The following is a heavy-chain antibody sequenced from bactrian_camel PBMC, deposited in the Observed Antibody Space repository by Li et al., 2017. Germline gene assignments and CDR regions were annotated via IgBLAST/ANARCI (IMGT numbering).Heavy chain of an antibody. D-gene: IGHD5*01. V-gene: IGHV3S54*01. J-gene: IGHJ6*01. CDR1: GYSYRTNC. CDR2: VNGGGTSV. Sequence: HVQLVESGGGSVQDGGSLRLSCAASGYSYRTNCMGWFRQTPGKEREGVAAVNGGGTSVYCADSVKGRFTISGDDANNTLLLQMNSLKPEDTAIYYCAAKPGGRWLDGSLPAGFGYWCQGTKVTVS. CDR3: AAKPGGRWLDGSLPAGFGY.